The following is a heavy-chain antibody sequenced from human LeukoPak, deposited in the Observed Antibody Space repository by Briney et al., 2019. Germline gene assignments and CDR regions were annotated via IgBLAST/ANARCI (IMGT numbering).Heavy chain of an antibody. CDR1: GYTFTNYG. CDR3: ARGSKYYYDSSGYPY. CDR2: ISAYNGNT. D-gene: IGHD3-22*01. Sequence: ASVKVSCKASGYTFTNYGISWVRQAPGQGLEWMGWISAYNGNTNYAQKLQGRVTITTDTSTSTAYMELRSLRSDDTAVYYCARGSKYYYDSSGYPYWGQGTLVTVSS. J-gene: IGHJ4*02. V-gene: IGHV1-18*01.